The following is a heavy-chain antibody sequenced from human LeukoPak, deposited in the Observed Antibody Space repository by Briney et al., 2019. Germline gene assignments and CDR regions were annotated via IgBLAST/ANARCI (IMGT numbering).Heavy chain of an antibody. J-gene: IGHJ4*02. D-gene: IGHD3-22*01. Sequence: PGRSLRLSCAASGFTFSSYGMHWVRQAPGKGLEWVAVIWYDGSNKYYADSVKGRFTISRDNSKNTLYLQMNSLRAEDTAVYYCAKDLYYYDSSGYWGGSYFDYWGQGTLVTVSS. V-gene: IGHV3-33*06. CDR2: IWYDGSNK. CDR3: AKDLYYYDSSGYWGGSYFDY. CDR1: GFTFSSYG.